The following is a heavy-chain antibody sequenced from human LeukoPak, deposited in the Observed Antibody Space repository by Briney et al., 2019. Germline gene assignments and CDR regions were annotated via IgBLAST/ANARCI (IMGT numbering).Heavy chain of an antibody. V-gene: IGHV4-59*01. Sequence: SETLSLTCTVSGGSISSYYWSWIRQPPGKGLEWIGYIYYSGSTNYNPSLKSRVTISVDTSKNQFSLKLSSVTAADTAVYYCARLTQWLPDYWGQGTLVTVSS. CDR3: ARLTQWLPDY. D-gene: IGHD6-19*01. J-gene: IGHJ4*02. CDR1: GGSISSYY. CDR2: IYYSGST.